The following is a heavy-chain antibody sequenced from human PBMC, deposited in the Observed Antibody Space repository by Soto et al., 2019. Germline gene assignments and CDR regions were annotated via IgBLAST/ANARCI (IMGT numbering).Heavy chain of an antibody. J-gene: IGHJ5*02. CDR2: INPNSGGT. V-gene: IGHV1-2*04. CDR1: GYTFTGYY. Sequence: GASVKVSCKAPGYTFTGYYMHWVRQAPGQGLEWMGWINPNSGGTNYAQKFQGWVTMTRETSISTAYMELSRLRSDDTAVYYCARGAGSSSWFGLFHPSGQGTMVTV. D-gene: IGHD6-13*01. CDR3: ARGAGSSSWFGLFHP.